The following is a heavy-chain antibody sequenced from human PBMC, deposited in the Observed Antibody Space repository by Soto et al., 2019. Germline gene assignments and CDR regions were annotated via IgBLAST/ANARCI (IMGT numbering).Heavy chain of an antibody. CDR3: ARGPNMITFGGVIVMRAFDI. Sequence: QVQLVQSGAEVKKPGSSVKVSCKASGGTFSSYAISWVRQAPGQGLEWMGGIIPIFGTANYAQKFQGRVTITADESTSTAYMELSRLRSEDTAVYYCARGPNMITFGGVIVMRAFDIWGQGTMVTVSS. D-gene: IGHD3-16*02. CDR1: GGTFSSYA. V-gene: IGHV1-69*01. CDR2: IIPIFGTA. J-gene: IGHJ3*02.